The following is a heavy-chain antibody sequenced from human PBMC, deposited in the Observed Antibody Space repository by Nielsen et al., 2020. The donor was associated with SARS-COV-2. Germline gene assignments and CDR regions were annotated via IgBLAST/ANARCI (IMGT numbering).Heavy chain of an antibody. CDR3: ARGGQVVIAYYFDY. V-gene: IGHV3-48*04. D-gene: IGHD3-22*01. Sequence: GESLKISCAASGFTFSSYSMNWVRQAPGKGLEWVSYISSSGSTIYYADSVKGRFTISRDNAKNSLYLQMNSLRAEDTAVYYCARGGQVVIAYYFDYWGQGTLVTVSS. CDR1: GFTFSSYS. CDR2: ISSSGSTI. J-gene: IGHJ4*02.